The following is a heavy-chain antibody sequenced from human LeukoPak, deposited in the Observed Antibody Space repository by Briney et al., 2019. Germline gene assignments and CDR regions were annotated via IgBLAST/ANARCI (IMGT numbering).Heavy chain of an antibody. CDR2: IYSGGST. CDR1: GFTVSSNY. Sequence: GGSLRLSCAASGFTVSSNYMSWVRQAPGKGLEWVSVIYSGGSTYYADSVKGRFTISRDNSKNTLYLQMNSLRAEDTAVYYCARDSVSSGSYDYWGQGTLVTVSS. J-gene: IGHJ4*02. V-gene: IGHV3-53*01. CDR3: ARDSVSSGSYDY. D-gene: IGHD1-26*01.